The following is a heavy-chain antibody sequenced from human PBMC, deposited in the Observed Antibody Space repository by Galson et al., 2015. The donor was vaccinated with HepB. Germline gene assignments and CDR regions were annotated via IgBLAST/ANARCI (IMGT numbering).Heavy chain of an antibody. D-gene: IGHD2-15*01. CDR2: INWNGGSI. V-gene: IGHV3-20*04. CDR1: GFRFQDYG. J-gene: IGHJ5*02. CDR3: AGALTRSGGTYYAPLGS. Sequence: SLRLSCAASGFRFQDYGMTWVRQLPGKGLEWISGINWNGGSITYADSVKGRFTISRDNAKNSLYLQMDSLRVDDTAFYYCAGALTRSGGTYYAPLGSWGQGALVTVSS.